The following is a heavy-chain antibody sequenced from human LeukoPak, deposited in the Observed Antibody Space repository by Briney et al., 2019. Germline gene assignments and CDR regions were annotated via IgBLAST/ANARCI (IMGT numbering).Heavy chain of an antibody. CDR2: ISSSSSYI. CDR3: AREWLRLPDY. J-gene: IGHJ4*02. Sequence: GGSLRLSCAASGFTLRSYSMNWVRQAPGKGLEWVSSISSSSSYIYYAGSVKGRFTISRDNAKNSLYPQMNSLRAEDTAVYYCAREWLRLPDYWGQGTLVTVSS. V-gene: IGHV3-21*06. CDR1: GFTLRSYS. D-gene: IGHD5-12*01.